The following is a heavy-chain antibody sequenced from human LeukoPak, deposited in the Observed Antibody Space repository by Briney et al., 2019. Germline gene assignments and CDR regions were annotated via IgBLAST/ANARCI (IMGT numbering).Heavy chain of an antibody. D-gene: IGHD6-19*01. V-gene: IGHV3-23*01. J-gene: IGHJ4*02. CDR3: AKTYSSAWWALDY. CDR2: ISGSGGST. CDR1: GFTFNSYA. Sequence: GGSLRLSCAASGFTFNSYAMSWVRQAPGKGLEWVSVISGSGGSTYYADSVKGRFTISRDSSKNTLYLQMNSLRAEDTAIYYCAKTYSSAWWALDYWGQGTLVTVSS.